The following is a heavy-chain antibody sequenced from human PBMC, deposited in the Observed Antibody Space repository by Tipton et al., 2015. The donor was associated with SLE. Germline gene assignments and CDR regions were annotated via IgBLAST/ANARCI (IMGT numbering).Heavy chain of an antibody. V-gene: IGHV3-74*01. CDR3: VRATTGTRMDV. CDR2: TNSDGTST. D-gene: IGHD1-1*01. CDR1: GFTFSSYW. Sequence: SLRLSCAASGFTFSSYWMPWVRQAPGKGLVWVSRTNSDGTSTIYADSVKGRFTISTDNAKNTLYLQMSSLRAEDTAVYYCVRATTGTRMDVWGQGTTVTVSS. J-gene: IGHJ6*02.